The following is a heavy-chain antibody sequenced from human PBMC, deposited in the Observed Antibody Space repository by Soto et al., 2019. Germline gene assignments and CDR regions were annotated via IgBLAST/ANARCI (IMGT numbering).Heavy chain of an antibody. Sequence: QVQLVQSGDEVKKPGASVKVSCKASGYIFVNYGIAWVRPDPGQGLEWMVWISPYNGNTHYTTKGQGRLNMTTDTSTMTAYMDLGSLTSDDTGVYYWAMVVNYVTPTPQDVWGQGTTVTVSS. J-gene: IGHJ6*02. CDR3: AMVVNYVTPTPQDV. V-gene: IGHV1-18*01. D-gene: IGHD3-16*01. CDR2: ISPYNGNT. CDR1: GYIFVNYG.